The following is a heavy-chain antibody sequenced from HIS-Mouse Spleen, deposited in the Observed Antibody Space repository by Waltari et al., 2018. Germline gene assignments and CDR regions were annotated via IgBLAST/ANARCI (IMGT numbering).Heavy chain of an antibody. CDR3: ARGTGDILYY. V-gene: IGHV6-1*01. J-gene: IGHJ4*02. Sequence: TCATSGDSVSSTSAAWTWTRQSPSGGLEWLGRTYYRSKWYNDYAVSVKSRITINPDTSKNQFSLQLNSVTPEDTAVYYCARGTGDILYYWGQGTLVTVSS. CDR2: TYYRSKWYN. D-gene: IGHD7-27*01. CDR1: GDSVSSTSAA.